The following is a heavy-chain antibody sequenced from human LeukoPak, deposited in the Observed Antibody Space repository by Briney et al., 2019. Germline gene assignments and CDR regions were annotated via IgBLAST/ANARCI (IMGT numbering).Heavy chain of an antibody. CDR2: IYTSGST. V-gene: IGHV4-4*07. Sequence: SETLSLTCTVSGGSISSYYWSWIRQPAGKGLEWIGRIYTSGSTNYNPSLKGRVTMSVDTSKNQFSLKLSSVTAADTAVYYCARGNRRSSSWKPLLYFDYWGQGTLVTVSS. CDR1: GGSISSYY. J-gene: IGHJ4*02. D-gene: IGHD6-13*01. CDR3: ARGNRRSSSWKPLLYFDY.